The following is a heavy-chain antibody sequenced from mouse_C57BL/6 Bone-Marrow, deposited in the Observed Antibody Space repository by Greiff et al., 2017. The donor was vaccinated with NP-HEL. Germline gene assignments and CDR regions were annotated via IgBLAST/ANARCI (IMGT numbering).Heavy chain of an antibody. D-gene: IGHD3-3*01. V-gene: IGHV1-80*01. CDR1: GYAFSSYW. Sequence: VQLQQSGAELVKPGASVKISCKASGYAFSSYWMNWVKQRPGKGLEWIGQIYPGDGDTNYNGKFKGKATLTADKSSSTAFMQLISLTSEDSAVYFCAREGAETHFDYWGQGTTLTVSS. CDR2: IYPGDGDT. CDR3: AREGAETHFDY. J-gene: IGHJ2*01.